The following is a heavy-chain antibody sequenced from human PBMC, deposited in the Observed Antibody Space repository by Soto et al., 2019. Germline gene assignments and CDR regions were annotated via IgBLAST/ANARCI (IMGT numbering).Heavy chain of an antibody. V-gene: IGHV3-23*01. Sequence: GGSLRLSCAASGFTFSSYAMSWVRQAPGKGLEWVSGISGSGGSTYYAESVKGRFTISRDNSKNTLYLQMNSLRVEDTAVYYCAKAHSSSHNGYFDYWGQGTLVTVSS. CDR2: ISGSGGST. D-gene: IGHD6-6*01. CDR1: GFTFSSYA. J-gene: IGHJ4*02. CDR3: AKAHSSSHNGYFDY.